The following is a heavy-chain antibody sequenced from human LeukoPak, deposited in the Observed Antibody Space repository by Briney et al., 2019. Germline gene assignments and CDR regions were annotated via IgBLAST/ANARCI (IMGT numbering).Heavy chain of an antibody. J-gene: IGHJ4*02. D-gene: IGHD6-19*01. CDR2: IFYSGST. V-gene: IGHV4-59*01. CDR1: AGSISGNF. Sequence: TSETLSLICTVAAGSISGNFWSWIRQPPGKGLEWIGYIFYSGSTNYNPSLKSRVTMSVDTSKNQFSLKLTSVTAADTAVYYCAGELTVAGKTIFDYWGQGILVTVSS. CDR3: AGELTVAGKTIFDY.